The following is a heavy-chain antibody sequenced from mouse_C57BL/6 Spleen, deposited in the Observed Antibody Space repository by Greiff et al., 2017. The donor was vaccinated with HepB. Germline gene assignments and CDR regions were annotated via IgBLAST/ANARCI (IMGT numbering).Heavy chain of an antibody. CDR2: IRSKSNNYAT. J-gene: IGHJ3*01. CDR1: GFSFNTYA. CDR3: VRDYYGSSWFAY. V-gene: IGHV10-1*01. Sequence: DVMLVESGGGLVQPKGSLKLSCAASGFSFNTYAMNWVRQAPGKGLEWVARIRSKSNNYATYYADSVKDRFTISRDDSESMLYLQMNNLKTEATAMYYCVRDYYGSSWFAYWGQGTLVTVSA. D-gene: IGHD1-1*01.